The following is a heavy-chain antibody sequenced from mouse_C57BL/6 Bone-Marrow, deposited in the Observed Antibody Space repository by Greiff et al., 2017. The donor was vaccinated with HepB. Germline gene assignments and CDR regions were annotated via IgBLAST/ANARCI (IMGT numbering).Heavy chain of an antibody. J-gene: IGHJ4*01. D-gene: IGHD2-5*01. Sequence: EVHLVESGGGLVQPKGSLKLSCAASGFSFNTYAMNWVRQAPGKGLEWVARIRSKSNNYATYYADSVKDRFTISRDDSESMLYLQMNNLKTEDTAMYYCVRGSNHAMDYWGQGTSVTVSS. CDR2: IRSKSNNYAT. CDR3: VRGSNHAMDY. V-gene: IGHV10-1*01. CDR1: GFSFNTYA.